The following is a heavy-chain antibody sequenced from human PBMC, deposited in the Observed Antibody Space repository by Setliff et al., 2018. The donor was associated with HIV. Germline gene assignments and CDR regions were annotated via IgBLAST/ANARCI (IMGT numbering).Heavy chain of an antibody. J-gene: IGHJ4*02. CDR3: ARLVVLVPGHMEYYDY. V-gene: IGHV3-7*01. CDR2: IKEDGSEK. D-gene: IGHD2-8*02. CDR1: GFTFSGYW. Sequence: LRLSCIASGFTFSGYWMTWVRQAPGKGPECVANIKEDGSEKYYLGSVRGRFTISRDNAKNLVYLQMSSLRAEDTAVYYCARLVVLVPGHMEYYDYWGQGSLVTVSS.